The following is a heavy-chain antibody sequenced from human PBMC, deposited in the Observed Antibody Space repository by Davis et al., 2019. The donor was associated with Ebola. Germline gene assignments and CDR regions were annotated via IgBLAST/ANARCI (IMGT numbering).Heavy chain of an antibody. V-gene: IGHV3-74*01. Sequence: GESLKISCAASGFTFSNYWMHWIRQAPGEGLVWVSYVSPDGSDIRYADSVKGRFTISKDNAKNTLYLQMNSLRGADTAVYYCAIDPDAPGIGFDPWGQGTLVTVSS. CDR1: GFTFSNYW. CDR2: VSPDGSDI. D-gene: IGHD2-2*01. J-gene: IGHJ5*02. CDR3: AIDPDAPGIGFDP.